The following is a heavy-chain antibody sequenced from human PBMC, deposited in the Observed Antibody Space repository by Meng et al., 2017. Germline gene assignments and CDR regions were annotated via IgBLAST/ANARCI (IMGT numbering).Heavy chain of an antibody. CDR1: GYTFTSYG. D-gene: IGHD3-9*01. V-gene: IGHV1-18*01. CDR2: ISAYNGNT. J-gene: IGHJ2*01. CDR3: AREVLDYYDILTGYYTGGALDL. Sequence: ASVKVSCKASGYTFTSYGISWVRQDPGQGREWMGWISAYNGNTNYAQKLQGRVTMTTDTSTSTAYMELRSLRSDDTAVYYCAREVLDYYDILTGYYTGGALDLWGRGTRVTVSS.